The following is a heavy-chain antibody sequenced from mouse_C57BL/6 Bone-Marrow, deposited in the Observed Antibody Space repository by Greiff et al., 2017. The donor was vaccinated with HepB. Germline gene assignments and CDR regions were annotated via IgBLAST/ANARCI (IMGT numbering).Heavy chain of an antibody. Sequence: PEQSGAELVRPGASVKMSCKASGYTFTSYNMHWVKQTPRQGLEWIGAIYPGNGDTSYNQKFKGKATLTVDKSSSTAYMQLSSLTSEDSAVYFCARKVYDGYYYFDYWGQGTTLTVSS. CDR2: IYPGNGDT. D-gene: IGHD2-3*01. V-gene: IGHV1-12*01. J-gene: IGHJ2*01. CDR3: ARKVYDGYYYFDY. CDR1: GYTFTSYN.